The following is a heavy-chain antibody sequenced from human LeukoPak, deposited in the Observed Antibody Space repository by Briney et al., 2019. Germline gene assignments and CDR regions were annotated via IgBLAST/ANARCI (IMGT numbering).Heavy chain of an antibody. CDR2: IYSGGST. D-gene: IGHD3-10*01. CDR1: ELTLSSNY. V-gene: IGHV3-53*01. Sequence: GGSLRLSCAASELTLSSNYMSWIRQAPGRGLEWVSFIYSGGSTYYADSVRGRFIISRDNSKNTLYLQMNSLRAEDTAVYYCARVVPPTDYGSGSYFWDPYYFDYWGQGTLVTVSS. J-gene: IGHJ4*02. CDR3: ARVVPPTDYGSGSYFWDPYYFDY.